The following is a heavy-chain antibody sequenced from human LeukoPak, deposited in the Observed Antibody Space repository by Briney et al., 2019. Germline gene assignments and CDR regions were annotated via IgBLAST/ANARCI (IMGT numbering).Heavy chain of an antibody. CDR1: GGSFSDYY. Sequence: SETLSLTCAVYGGSFSDYYWSWIRQPPGKGLEWIGEINHSGSTNYNPSLKSRVTISVDTSKNQFSLKLSSVTAADTAVYYCATLRGRGYYYYYGMDVWGQGTTVTVSS. CDR2: INHSGST. J-gene: IGHJ6*02. CDR3: ATLRGRGYYYYYGMDV. D-gene: IGHD2-15*01. V-gene: IGHV4-34*01.